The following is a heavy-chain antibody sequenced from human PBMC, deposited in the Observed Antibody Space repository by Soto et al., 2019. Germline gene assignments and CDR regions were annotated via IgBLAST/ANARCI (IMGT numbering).Heavy chain of an antibody. CDR2: ISAYNGNT. J-gene: IGHJ4*01. Sequence: GASVKVSCKASGYTFTSYYMHWVRQAPGQGREWMGWISAYNGNTNYAQKLQGRVTMTTDTSTSTAYMELRSLRSDDTAVYYCAIDSSLRGYAFDYWGLGTLVTVSS. V-gene: IGHV1-18*04. D-gene: IGHD5-12*01. CDR1: GYTFTSYY. CDR3: AIDSSLRGYAFDY.